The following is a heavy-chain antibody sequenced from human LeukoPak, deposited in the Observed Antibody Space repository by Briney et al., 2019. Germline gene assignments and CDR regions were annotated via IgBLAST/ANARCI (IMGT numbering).Heavy chain of an antibody. CDR3: ARVNYGDYVYYFDY. D-gene: IGHD4-17*01. V-gene: IGHV4-59*06. CDR1: GGSISSSY. J-gene: IGHJ4*02. Sequence: SETLSLTCTVSGGSISSSYWSWIRQPPGKGLEWIGYIYYSGSTYYNPSLKSRVTISVDTSKNQFSLKLSSVTAADTAVYYCARVNYGDYVYYFDYWGQGTLVTVSS. CDR2: IYYSGST.